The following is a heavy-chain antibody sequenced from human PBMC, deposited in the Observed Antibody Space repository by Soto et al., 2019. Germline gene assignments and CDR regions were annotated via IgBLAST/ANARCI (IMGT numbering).Heavy chain of an antibody. D-gene: IGHD2-21*01. CDR1: GGSISSGGYY. CDR3: ARSIAP. CDR2: IYYSGST. Sequence: QVQLQESGPGLVKPSQTLSLTCTVSGGSISSGGYYWVWIRQHPGKGLEWIGYIYYSGSTYYNPSLTRRVTLSLDTSKNQSSLKLSSVPAADTAVYYCARSIAPWGQGTLVTVSS. J-gene: IGHJ5*02. V-gene: IGHV4-31*03.